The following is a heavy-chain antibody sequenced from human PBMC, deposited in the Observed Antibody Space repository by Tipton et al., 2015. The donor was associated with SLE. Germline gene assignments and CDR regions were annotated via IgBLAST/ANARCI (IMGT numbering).Heavy chain of an antibody. V-gene: IGHV4-31*11. CDR2: IYYSGST. Sequence: TLSLTCAVSGYSISSGYYWGWIRQHPGKGLEWIGYIYYSGSTFYNPSLKSRLTLSLDTSEKQFSLKLSSVTAADTAVYYCARGSRDSIYYYYYMDVWGKGTTVTVSS. J-gene: IGHJ6*03. CDR1: GYSISSGYY. CDR3: ARGSRDSIYYYYYMDV. D-gene: IGHD2-15*01.